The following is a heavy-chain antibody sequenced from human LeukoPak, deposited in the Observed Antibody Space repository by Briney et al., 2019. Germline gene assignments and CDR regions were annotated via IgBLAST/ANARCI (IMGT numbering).Heavy chain of an antibody. V-gene: IGHV3-48*01. J-gene: IGHJ4*02. D-gene: IGHD2-8*02. CDR1: GFTFSSYS. CDR3: ATYRQVLLPFES. CDR2: ISRSSGTI. Sequence: QPGGSLRLSCAAPGFTFSSYSMNWVRQAPGKGLEWVSYISRSSGTIYYADSVKGRFTISRDNAKNSLYLQMNSLRAEDTAIYYCATYRQVLLPFESWGQGTLVTVSS.